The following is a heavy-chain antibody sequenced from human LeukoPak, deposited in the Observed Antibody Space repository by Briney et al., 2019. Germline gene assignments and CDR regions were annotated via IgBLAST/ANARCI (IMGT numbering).Heavy chain of an antibody. CDR1: GFTFSDYY. J-gene: IGHJ3*02. V-gene: IGHV3-11*01. D-gene: IGHD3-16*02. CDR3: ARESDYVWGSYRLRGAFDI. CDR2: ISSSGSTI. Sequence: GGSLRLSCAASGFTFSDYYMSWIRQAPGKGLEWVSYISSSGSTIYYADSVKGRFTISRDNAKNSLYLQMNSLRAEDTAVYYCARESDYVWGSYRLRGAFDIWGQGTMVTVSS.